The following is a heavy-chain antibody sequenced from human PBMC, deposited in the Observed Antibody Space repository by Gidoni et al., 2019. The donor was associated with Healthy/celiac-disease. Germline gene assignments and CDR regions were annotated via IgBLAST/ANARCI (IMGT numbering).Heavy chain of an antibody. Sequence: VQLLESGGGLVQPGGSLRLSCAASGLPFSSYAMSWVRQAPGKGLEWVSAISGSGGSTYYADSVKGRFTISRDNSKNTLYLQMNSLRAEDTAVYYCAKVGHSGYYVFDYWGQGTLVTVSS. V-gene: IGHV3-23*01. CDR3: AKVGHSGYYVFDY. D-gene: IGHD3-22*01. CDR2: ISGSGGST. J-gene: IGHJ4*02. CDR1: GLPFSSYA.